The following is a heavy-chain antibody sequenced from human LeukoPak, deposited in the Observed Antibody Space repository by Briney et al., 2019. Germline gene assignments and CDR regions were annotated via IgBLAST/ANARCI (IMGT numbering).Heavy chain of an antibody. V-gene: IGHV1-2*02. J-gene: IGHJ3*02. D-gene: IGHD3-3*01. CDR2: INPNSGGT. Sequence: ASVKVSCKASGYTFSDYYIHWVRQAPGQGLEWVGWINPNSGGTDSAQKLQGRVTMTRDTSISTAYMELSRLRSDDTAVYYCARVRGPDYDFWSGYYSMDAFDIWGQGTMVTVSS. CDR1: GYTFSDYY. CDR3: ARVRGPDYDFWSGYYSMDAFDI.